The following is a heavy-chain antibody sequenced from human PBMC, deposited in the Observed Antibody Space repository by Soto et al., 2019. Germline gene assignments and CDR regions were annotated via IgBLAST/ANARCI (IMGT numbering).Heavy chain of an antibody. Sequence: EVQLVESGGGLVQPGGSLRLSCAASGFTFSSYWMSWVRQAPGKGLEWVANIKQDGSEKYYVDSVKGRFTISRDNAKNPLNLQMNSLRDEVTAVYYCARDRYSYYDFCSGGLACYYYGMDVWGQGTTVTVSS. CDR3: ARDRYSYYDFCSGGLACYYYGMDV. J-gene: IGHJ6*02. CDR2: IKQDGSEK. V-gene: IGHV3-7*01. D-gene: IGHD3-3*01. CDR1: GFTFSSYW.